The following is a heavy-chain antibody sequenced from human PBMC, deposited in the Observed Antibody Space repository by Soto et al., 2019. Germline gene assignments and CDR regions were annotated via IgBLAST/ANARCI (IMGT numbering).Heavy chain of an antibody. CDR2: ISYDGSNK. V-gene: IGHV3-30*18. Sequence: QVQLVESGGGVVQPGRSVRLSCAASGFTFSSYGMHWVRQAPGKGLEWVAVISYDGSNKYYADSVKGRFTISRDNSKNTLYLQMNSLRAEDTAVYHCAKDHYHWFDPWGQGTLVTVSS. CDR3: AKDHYHWFDP. J-gene: IGHJ5*02. D-gene: IGHD3-10*01. CDR1: GFTFSSYG.